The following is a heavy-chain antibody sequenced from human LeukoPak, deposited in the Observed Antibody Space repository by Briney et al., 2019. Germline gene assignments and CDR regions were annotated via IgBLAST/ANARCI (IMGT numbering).Heavy chain of an antibody. CDR2: VSWNSGSI. Sequence: PGGSLRLSCAASGFTFDDYAMHWVRHAPGKGLEWVSGVSWNSGSIGYADSVKGRFTISRDNAKNSLYLQMNSLRAEDTALYYCAKDRYEQQLASFWFDPWGQGTLVTVSS. D-gene: IGHD6-13*01. CDR1: GFTFDDYA. V-gene: IGHV3-9*01. J-gene: IGHJ5*02. CDR3: AKDRYEQQLASFWFDP.